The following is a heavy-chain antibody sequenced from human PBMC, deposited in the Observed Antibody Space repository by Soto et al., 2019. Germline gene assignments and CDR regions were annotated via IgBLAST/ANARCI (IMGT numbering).Heavy chain of an antibody. D-gene: IGHD3-22*01. Sequence: GASVKVSCKASGYTFTSYYMHWVRQAPGQGLEWMGIINPSGGSTSYAQKFQGRVTMTRDTSTSTVYMELSSLRSEDTAVYYCARDQFGIVVVKRGDAFDIWGQGTMVT. CDR1: GYTFTSYY. J-gene: IGHJ3*02. V-gene: IGHV1-46*01. CDR2: INPSGGST. CDR3: ARDQFGIVVVKRGDAFDI.